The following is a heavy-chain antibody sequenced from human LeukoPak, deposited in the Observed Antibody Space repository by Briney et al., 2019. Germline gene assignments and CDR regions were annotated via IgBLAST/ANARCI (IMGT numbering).Heavy chain of an antibody. CDR3: ARINGVSSDAFDI. J-gene: IGHJ3*02. D-gene: IGHD2-8*01. CDR2: IYYSGST. V-gene: IGHV4-59*08. Sequence: SETLSLTCTVSGGSISSYYWSWIRRPPGKGLEWIGYIYYSGSTNYNPSLKSRVTISVDTSKNQFSLKLSSVTAADTAVYYCARINGVSSDAFDIWGQGTMVTVSS. CDR1: GGSISSYY.